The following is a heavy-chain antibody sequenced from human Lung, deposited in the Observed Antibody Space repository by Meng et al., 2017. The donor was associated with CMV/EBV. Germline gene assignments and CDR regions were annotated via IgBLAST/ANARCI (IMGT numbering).Heavy chain of an antibody. CDR1: GFTFSTYA. CDR3: SREGVYFDY. J-gene: IGHJ4*02. V-gene: IGHV3-30-3*01. CDR2: ISFDGSSK. D-gene: IGHD3-16*01. Sequence: GGSLRLSCSASGFTFSTYAMHWVRQAPGKGLEWVALISFDGSSKYFAASVKGRFTISRDSSKNTLYLQMNTMSTEDTAIYFWSREGVYFDYWGQGALVTGSS.